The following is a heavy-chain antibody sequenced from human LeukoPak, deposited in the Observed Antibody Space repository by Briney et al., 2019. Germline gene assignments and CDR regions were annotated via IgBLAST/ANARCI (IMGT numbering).Heavy chain of an antibody. CDR2: IYYSGGT. CDR3: ARRWETSSWYVDY. V-gene: IGHV4-59*08. CDR1: GGSITNYY. J-gene: IGHJ4*02. Sequence: SETLSLTCTVSGGSITNYYWSWIRQPPGKGLEWIGYIYYSGGTNYNPSLKSRVTISVDTSKNQFSLKLSSVTAADTAVYYCARRWETSSWYVDYWGQGILVTVSS. D-gene: IGHD6-13*01.